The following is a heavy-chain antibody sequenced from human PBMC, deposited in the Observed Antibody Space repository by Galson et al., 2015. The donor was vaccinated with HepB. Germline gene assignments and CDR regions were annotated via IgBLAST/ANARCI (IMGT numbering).Heavy chain of an antibody. D-gene: IGHD1-26*01. CDR2: INPSGGST. V-gene: IGHV1-46*04. CDR3: AREFIVGATIQRGYYYGMDV. CDR1: GYTFTSYY. Sequence: SVKVSCKASGYTFTSYYMHWVRQAPGQGLEWMGIINPSGGSTSYAQKLQGRVTMTRDTSTSTVYMELSSLRSEDTAVYYCAREFIVGATIQRGYYYGMDVWGQGTTVTVSS. J-gene: IGHJ6*02.